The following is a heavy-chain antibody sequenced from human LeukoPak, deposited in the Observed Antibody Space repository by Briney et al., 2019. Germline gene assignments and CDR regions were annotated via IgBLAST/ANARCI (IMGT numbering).Heavy chain of an antibody. CDR1: DYSISSGYF. CDR3: ARRVVGATNYFDY. Sequence: SETLSLTCTVSDYSISSGYFWGWIRQPPGEGLEWIGSIYHSRSTYYNPSLKSRVTISVDTSKNQFSLKLNSVTAADTAVYYCARRVVGATNYFDYWGQGTLVTVSS. CDR2: IYHSRST. J-gene: IGHJ4*02. V-gene: IGHV4-38-2*02. D-gene: IGHD2-15*01.